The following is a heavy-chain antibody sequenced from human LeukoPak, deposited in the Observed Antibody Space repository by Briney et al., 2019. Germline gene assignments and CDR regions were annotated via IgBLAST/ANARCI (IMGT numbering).Heavy chain of an antibody. J-gene: IGHJ3*02. CDR3: AKANYYDNSVYRRGAFDI. V-gene: IGHV4-34*01. CDR1: GGSFIGYY. D-gene: IGHD3-22*01. CDR2: INHSGST. Sequence: SETLSLTCAGYGGSFIGYYWSWIRQPPGKGLEWIGEINHSGSTNYTPSPKSRVTISVDTSKNQFSLRQSSAIAADTALYYCAKANYYDNSVYRRGAFDIWGRGTMVTVSS.